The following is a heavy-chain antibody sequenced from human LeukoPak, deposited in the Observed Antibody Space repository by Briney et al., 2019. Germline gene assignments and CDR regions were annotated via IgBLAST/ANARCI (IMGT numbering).Heavy chain of an antibody. J-gene: IGHJ4*02. D-gene: IGHD1-26*01. Sequence: ASVKVSCKTSGYTFNRYGVAWVRQAPGQGLEWVGWVSGSNGNTNYAQKLQGRVTMTTDTATSTAYMELRSLTSDDTAMYYCARAGRGTYYYFDYWGQGTLATVSS. V-gene: IGHV1-18*01. CDR1: GYTFNRYG. CDR2: VSGSNGNT. CDR3: ARAGRGTYYYFDY.